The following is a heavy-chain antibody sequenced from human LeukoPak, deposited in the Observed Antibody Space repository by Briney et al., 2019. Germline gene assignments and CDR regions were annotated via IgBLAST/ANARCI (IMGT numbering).Heavy chain of an antibody. V-gene: IGHV3-23*01. J-gene: IGHJ4*02. CDR2: MSYSGSST. D-gene: IGHD6-6*01. CDR1: GFTFSSYA. Sequence: GGSLRLSCAASGFTFSSYAMNWVRQAPGKGLEWVSAMSYSGSSTYYADSVKGRFTISRDNSKNTLYLQMNSLRAEDTAVYYCAKDRSSSFSGFLEYWGQGTLVTVSS. CDR3: AKDRSSSFSGFLEY.